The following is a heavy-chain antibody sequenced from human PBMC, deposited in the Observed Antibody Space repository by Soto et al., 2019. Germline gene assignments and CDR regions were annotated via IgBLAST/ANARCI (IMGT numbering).Heavy chain of an antibody. V-gene: IGHV4-39*01. CDR3: ATTPGLAPGGSFND. J-gene: IGHJ4*02. D-gene: IGHD6-13*01. CDR2: VHSSGIA. Sequence: LXLTCLVSGDSISSSSYYWVWIRQPPGKGLEWIGSVHSSGIAYYNPSLKSRVTISVDTSKNQFSLKLNSVTAADTAVYYCATTPGLAPGGSFNDWGQGTLVTVSS. CDR1: GDSISSSSYY.